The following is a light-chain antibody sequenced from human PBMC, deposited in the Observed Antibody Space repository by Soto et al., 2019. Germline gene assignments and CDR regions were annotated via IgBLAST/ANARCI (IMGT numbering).Light chain of an antibody. Sequence: QSVLTQPPSASGSPGQSVTISCTGTSSDVGLYSYVSWYQQHPGKAPKLIIYEVSKRPSGVPDRFSGSKSGNTASLTVSGLQAEDEADYYCSSSAGSNKAVFGGGTKLTVL. V-gene: IGLV2-8*01. J-gene: IGLJ2*01. CDR3: SSSAGSNKAV. CDR1: SSDVGLYSY. CDR2: EVS.